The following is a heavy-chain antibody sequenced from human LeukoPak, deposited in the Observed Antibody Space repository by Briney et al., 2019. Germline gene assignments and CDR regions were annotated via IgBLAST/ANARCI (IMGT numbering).Heavy chain of an antibody. CDR1: GGTFSSYA. CDR3: ARAFVVRGVIACFDY. J-gene: IGHJ4*02. V-gene: IGHV1-69*13. Sequence: ASVKVSCKASGGTFSSYAISWVRQAPGQGLEWMGGIIPIFGTANYAQKFQGRVTITADESTSTAYMELSSLRSEDTAVYYCARAFVVRGVIACFDYWGQGTLVTVSS. D-gene: IGHD3-10*01. CDR2: IIPIFGTA.